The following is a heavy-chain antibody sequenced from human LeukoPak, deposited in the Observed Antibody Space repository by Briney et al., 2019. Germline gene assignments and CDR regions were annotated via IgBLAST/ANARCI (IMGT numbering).Heavy chain of an antibody. J-gene: IGHJ4*02. CDR3: AKVHLWFGERFDY. CDR2: ISGSGGST. Sequence: PGGSLRLSCAASGFTFSSYGMSWVRQAPGKGLEWVSAISGSGGSTYYADSVKGRFTISRDNSKNTLYLQMNSLRAEDTAVYYCAKVHLWFGERFDYWGQGTLVTVSS. D-gene: IGHD3-10*01. CDR1: GFTFSSYG. V-gene: IGHV3-23*01.